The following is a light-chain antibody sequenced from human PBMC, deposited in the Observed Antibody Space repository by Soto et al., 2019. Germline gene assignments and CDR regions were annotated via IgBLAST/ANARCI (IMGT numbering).Light chain of an antibody. J-gene: IGKJ1*01. CDR1: QSINTY. CDR2: VAS. Sequence: IQMTQSPSSLSASVGDRVTITCRASQSINTYLNWYQQKPGKAPNLLIYVASNLESGVPSRFSGSGSGTDFTLTISSLQPEDFATYYCQQSYSTPETFGQGTKVEIK. CDR3: QQSYSTPET. V-gene: IGKV1-39*01.